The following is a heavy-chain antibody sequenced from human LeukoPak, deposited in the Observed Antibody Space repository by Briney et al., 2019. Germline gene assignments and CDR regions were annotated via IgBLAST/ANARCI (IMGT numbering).Heavy chain of an antibody. CDR3: AREISGYCSSTSCYLSRLGGDWFDP. V-gene: IGHV4-59*01. CDR2: IYYSGST. Sequence: SETLSLTCTVSGGSISSYYWSWIRQPPGKGLEWIGYIYYSGSTNYNPSLKSRVTISVDTSKNQFSLKLSSVTAADTAVYYCAREISGYCSSTSCYLSRLGGDWFDPWGQGTLVTVSS. CDR1: GGSISSYY. D-gene: IGHD2-2*01. J-gene: IGHJ5*02.